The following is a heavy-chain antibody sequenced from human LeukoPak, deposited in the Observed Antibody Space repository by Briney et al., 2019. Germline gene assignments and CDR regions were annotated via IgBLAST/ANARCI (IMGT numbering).Heavy chain of an antibody. V-gene: IGHV5-51*01. Sequence: NRGESLKISCKGSGYSFTSYWIGWVRQMPGKGLEWMGIIYPGDSDTRYSPSFQGQVTISAAKSISTAYLQWSSLKASDTAKYYCARSTRGYSYGIFDPWGQGTLVTVSS. D-gene: IGHD5-18*01. CDR2: IYPGDSDT. CDR1: GYSFTSYW. CDR3: ARSTRGYSYGIFDP. J-gene: IGHJ5*02.